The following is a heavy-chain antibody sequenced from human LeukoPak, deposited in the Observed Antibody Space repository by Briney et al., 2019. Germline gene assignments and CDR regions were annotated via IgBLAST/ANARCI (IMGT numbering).Heavy chain of an antibody. J-gene: IGHJ6*02. CDR3: ARDPGYGDYYGMDV. CDR2: ISSSSSYI. Sequence: GGSLRLSCAASGFSFSSYSMNWVRQAPGKGLEWVSSISSSSSYIYYADSMKGRFTISRDNAKNSLYLQMNSLRAEDTAVYYCARDPGYGDYYGMDVWGQGTTVTVSS. CDR1: GFSFSSYS. D-gene: IGHD4-17*01. V-gene: IGHV3-21*01.